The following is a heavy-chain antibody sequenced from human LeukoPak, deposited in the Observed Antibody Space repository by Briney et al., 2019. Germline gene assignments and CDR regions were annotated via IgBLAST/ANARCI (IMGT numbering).Heavy chain of an antibody. CDR3: AGVVGGSYSMDV. D-gene: IGHD1-26*01. CDR2: INHSGST. J-gene: IGHJ6*03. Sequence: SETLSLTCAVYGGSFSGYYWSWIRQPPGKGLEWIGEINHSGSTNYNPSLKSRVTISVDTSKNQFSLKLSSVTAADTAMYYCAGVVGGSYSMDVWGQGTTVTVSS. CDR1: GGSFSGYY. V-gene: IGHV4-34*01.